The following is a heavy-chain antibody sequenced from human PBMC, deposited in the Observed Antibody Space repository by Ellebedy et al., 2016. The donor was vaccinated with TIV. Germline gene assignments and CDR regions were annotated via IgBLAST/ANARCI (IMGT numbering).Heavy chain of an antibody. CDR2: MNQDGTQK. D-gene: IGHD4-17*01. V-gene: IGHV3-7*01. CDR1: GFSFRSYW. CDR3: ATDGSYGDYLSPTHAFEI. Sequence: GGSLRLSCTAFGFSFRSYWMSWVRQALGKGLEWVANMNQDGTQKYYLDSVKGRFTISRDNAKNSLFLQMNSLRAEDTALYYCATDGSYGDYLSPTHAFEIWGQGTVVTVSS. J-gene: IGHJ3*02.